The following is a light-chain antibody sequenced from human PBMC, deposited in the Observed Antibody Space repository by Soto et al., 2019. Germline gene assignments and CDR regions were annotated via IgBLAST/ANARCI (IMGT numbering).Light chain of an antibody. CDR3: ASWDASLNGWV. Sequence: QSVLTQPPSASGTPGQRVTISCSGSRSSIGSDTVNWYQQLPGTAPKLLIHRSNQRPSGVPGRFSGSKSGTSASLAISGLQPEDEADYHCASWDASLNGWVFGGGTKVTVL. CDR2: RSN. CDR1: RSSIGSDT. J-gene: IGLJ3*02. V-gene: IGLV1-44*01.